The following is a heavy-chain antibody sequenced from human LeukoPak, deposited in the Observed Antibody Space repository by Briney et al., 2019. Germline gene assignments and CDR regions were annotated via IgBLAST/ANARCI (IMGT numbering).Heavy chain of an antibody. V-gene: IGHV3-7*01. CDR1: GFTFSSYW. D-gene: IGHD2-15*01. J-gene: IGHJ6*03. CDR3: ARAPCSGGSCYDYYMDV. Sequence: GGSLRLSCAASGFTFSSYWMSWVRQAPGKGLEWVANIKQDGSEKYYVDSVKGRFTISRDNAKNSLYLRMNSLRAEDTAVYYCARAPCSGGSCYDYYMDVWGKGTTVTVSS. CDR2: IKQDGSEK.